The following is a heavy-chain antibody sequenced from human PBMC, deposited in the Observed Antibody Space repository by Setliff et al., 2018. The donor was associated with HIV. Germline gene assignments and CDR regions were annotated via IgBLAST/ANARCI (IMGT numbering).Heavy chain of an antibody. Sequence: PGGSLRLSCAASGFTLSSYAMTWVRQAPGKGLEWVSVISGGGDRTYHADSVRGRFTISRDNSKNSLYLQMNSLRAEDTAVYYCAKTYYYDSSGYYYFDSWGQGTLVTVSS. J-gene: IGHJ4*02. CDR3: AKTYYYDSSGYYYFDS. CDR1: GFTLSSYA. D-gene: IGHD3-22*01. V-gene: IGHV3-23*01. CDR2: ISGGGDRT.